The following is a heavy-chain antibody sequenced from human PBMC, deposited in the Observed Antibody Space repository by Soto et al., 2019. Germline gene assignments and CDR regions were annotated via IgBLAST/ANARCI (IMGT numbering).Heavy chain of an antibody. CDR1: GFTFGDYA. J-gene: IGHJ5*02. Sequence: EVQLVESGGGLVQPGRSLRLSCTASGFTFGDYAMSWFRQAPGKGLEWVGFIRSKAYGGTTEYAVSVKGRFTISRDDSKGIAYLQMNSLKTDDTAVYYCTREPSLRYCSSTSCYDWFDPWGRGTLVTVSS. CDR3: TREPSLRYCSSTSCYDWFDP. D-gene: IGHD2-2*01. V-gene: IGHV3-49*03. CDR2: IRSKAYGGTT.